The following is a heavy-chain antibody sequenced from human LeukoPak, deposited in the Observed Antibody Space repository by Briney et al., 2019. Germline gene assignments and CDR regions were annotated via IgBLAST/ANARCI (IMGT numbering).Heavy chain of an antibody. CDR1: GYTFTSYW. CDR2: IYPGDSDT. J-gene: IGHJ4*02. D-gene: IGHD5-24*01. CDR3: AGSRDGYKYGD. Sequence: GESLKISCKGSGYTFTSYWIGWARQMPGKGLEWMGIIYPGDSDTRYSPSFQGQVTISADKSISTAYLQWNSLKASDTAMYYCAGSRDGYKYGDWGQGTLVTVSS. V-gene: IGHV5-51*01.